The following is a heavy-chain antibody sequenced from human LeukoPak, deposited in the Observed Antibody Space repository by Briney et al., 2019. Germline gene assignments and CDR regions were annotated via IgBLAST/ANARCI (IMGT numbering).Heavy chain of an antibody. CDR1: GGSFSGYY. CDR2: INHSGRT. CDR3: ARRLRAVARTGTKVGVNWFDP. V-gene: IGHV4-34*01. J-gene: IGHJ5*02. D-gene: IGHD6-19*01. Sequence: PSETLSLTCAVYGGSFSGYYWSWIRQPPGKGLEWIGEINHSGRTNYNPSLKGRGTISVDTSNNQFSLKLSSVTAADTAVYSCARRLRAVARTGTKVGVNWFDPWGQGTLVTVSS.